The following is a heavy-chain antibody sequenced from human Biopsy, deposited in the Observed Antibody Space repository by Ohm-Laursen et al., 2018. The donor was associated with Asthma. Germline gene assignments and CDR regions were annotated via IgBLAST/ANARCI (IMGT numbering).Heavy chain of an antibody. J-gene: IGHJ4*02. CDR1: GFSFSNFA. V-gene: IGHV3-53*01. D-gene: IGHD3-22*01. CDR2: IYSGGTS. Sequence: GSLRLSCTASGFSFSNFAIHWVRQAPGKGLEWVSVIYSGGTSHTADSARGRFTISRDYSKNTLYLQMHSLRAEDTAVYYCARGDSSNWSHYYFDYWGQGTLVTVSS. CDR3: ARGDSSNWSHYYFDY.